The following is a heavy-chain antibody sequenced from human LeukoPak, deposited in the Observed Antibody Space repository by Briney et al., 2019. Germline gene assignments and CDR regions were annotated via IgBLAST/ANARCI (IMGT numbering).Heavy chain of an antibody. CDR2: ISYDGSNK. J-gene: IGHJ4*02. V-gene: IGHV3-30-3*01. CDR3: ADGDYDY. CDR1: GFTFSSYA. D-gene: IGHD4-17*01. Sequence: QTGGSLRLSCAASGFTFSSYAMHWVRQAPGKGLEWVAVISYDGSNKYYADSVKGRFTISRDNSKNTLYLQMNSLRTEDTAVYYCADGDYDYWGQGTLVTVSS.